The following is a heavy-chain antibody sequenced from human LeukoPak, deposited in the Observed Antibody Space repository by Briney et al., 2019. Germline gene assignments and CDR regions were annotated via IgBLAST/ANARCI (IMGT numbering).Heavy chain of an antibody. CDR2: ISAGNGNT. CDR1: GYTFTSYA. V-gene: IGHV1-3*01. D-gene: IGHD1-26*01. Sequence: ASVTVSFTASGYTFTSYAIHWVRQAPGQRLEWMGWISAGNGNTKYSQNFQGRVTFISNTSATTAFMELSSLRSEDAAVYYCARDSGSGNNDYWGQGTLVTVSS. CDR3: ARDSGSGNNDY. J-gene: IGHJ4*02.